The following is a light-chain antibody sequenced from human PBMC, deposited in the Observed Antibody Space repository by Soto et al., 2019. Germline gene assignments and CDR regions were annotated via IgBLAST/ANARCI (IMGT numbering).Light chain of an antibody. CDR3: QQRSSWPSIT. Sequence: ERGMTQYTDTLSVSPGERATLSCRASQSVSSNLAWYQQKPGQAPRLLIYGASTRATGIPARFSGSGSGTDFTLTIGNLEPEDFAVYYCQQRSSWPSITFGQGTRLEIK. V-gene: IGKV3-15*01. J-gene: IGKJ5*01. CDR1: QSVSSN. CDR2: GAS.